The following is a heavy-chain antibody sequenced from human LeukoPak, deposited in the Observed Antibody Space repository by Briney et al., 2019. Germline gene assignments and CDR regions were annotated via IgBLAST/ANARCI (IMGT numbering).Heavy chain of an antibody. Sequence: GGSLRLSCAASGFTFRIHAMSWVRQAPGKGLEWVSTIGSGDDLHYADSVKGRFTVFRDDPQNTLYLQMNSLRAEDAAIYYCAKDATPGNSVYDHFDYWGQGTLVTVSS. CDR3: AKDATPGNSVYDHFDY. D-gene: IGHD5/OR15-5a*01. CDR2: IGSGDDL. J-gene: IGHJ4*02. CDR1: GFTFRIHA. V-gene: IGHV3-23*01.